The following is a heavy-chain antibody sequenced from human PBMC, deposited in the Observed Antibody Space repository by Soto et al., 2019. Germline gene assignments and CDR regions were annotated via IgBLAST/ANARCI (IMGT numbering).Heavy chain of an antibody. D-gene: IGHD2-2*03. V-gene: IGHV4-39*02. J-gene: IGHJ6*02. CDR3: ARDFMDIVVVPAATPTPNYYGMAA. Sequence: TYPVSGGSICSSNFYGGWNRQHTRKGLEWSGSIYYSGSTYYNPALKSRVTISVDTSKNQFSLKRSSVTAADTAVYYWARDFMDIVVVPAATPTPNYYGMAALCQCPMVT. CDR1: GGSICSSNFY. CDR2: IYYSGST.